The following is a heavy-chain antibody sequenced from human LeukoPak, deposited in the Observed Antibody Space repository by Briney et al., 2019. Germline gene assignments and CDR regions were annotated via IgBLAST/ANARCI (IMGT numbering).Heavy chain of an antibody. J-gene: IGHJ4*02. CDR1: GFTFSSYS. D-gene: IGHD2-15*01. V-gene: IGHV3-48*04. CDR3: AAVVAATGAFEY. Sequence: GGSLRLSCAASGFTFSSYSMNWVRQAPGKGLEWVSYLSSGGSIIYYADSVQGRFTISRDNAKNSLYLQMNSLRAEDTAVYYCAAVVAATGAFEYWGQGTLVTVSS. CDR2: LSSGGSII.